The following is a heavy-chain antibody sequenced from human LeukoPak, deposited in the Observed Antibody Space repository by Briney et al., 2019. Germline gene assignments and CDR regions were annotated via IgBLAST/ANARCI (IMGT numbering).Heavy chain of an antibody. V-gene: IGHV3-21*01. D-gene: IGHD3-10*01. Sequence: GGSLRLSCAASGFTFSSYSMNWVRQAPGKGLEWVSSISSSSSYIYYADSVKGRFTISRDNAKNSLYLQMNSLRAEDTAVYYCARRFGELLYGFDYWGQGTLVTVSS. J-gene: IGHJ4*02. CDR2: ISSSSSYI. CDR1: GFTFSSYS. CDR3: ARRFGELLYGFDY.